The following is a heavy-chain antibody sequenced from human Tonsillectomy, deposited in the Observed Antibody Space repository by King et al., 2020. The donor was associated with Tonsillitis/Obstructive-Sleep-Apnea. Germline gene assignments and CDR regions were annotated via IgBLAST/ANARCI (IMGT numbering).Heavy chain of an antibody. J-gene: IGHJ4*02. CDR1: GFTFSNYW. CDR2: IKQDGSEK. Sequence: VQLVESGGGLVQPGGSLRLSCAASGFTFSNYWMSWVRQAPGKGLEWVANIKQDGSEKYYVDSVKGRFIISRDNTKNSLYLQMSSLRAEDTAVYYCARVRGSYCLDYWGQGTLVTVSS. D-gene: IGHD3-16*01. V-gene: IGHV3-7*04. CDR3: ARVRGSYCLDY.